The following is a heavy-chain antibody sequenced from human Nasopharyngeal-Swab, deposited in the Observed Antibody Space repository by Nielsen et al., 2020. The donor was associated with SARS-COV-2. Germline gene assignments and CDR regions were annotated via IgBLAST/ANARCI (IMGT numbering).Heavy chain of an antibody. CDR3: ARGVETIHH. Sequence: GESLKISCAASGFSFSEYYMSWIRQAPGKGLEWISDISSSGSITHYADSMKGRFTISRDNAKKSLYLQMNSLRAADTAVYYCARGVETIHHWGQGSLVTVSS. D-gene: IGHD5-24*01. V-gene: IGHV3-11*04. CDR2: ISSSGSIT. CDR1: GFSFSEYY. J-gene: IGHJ1*01.